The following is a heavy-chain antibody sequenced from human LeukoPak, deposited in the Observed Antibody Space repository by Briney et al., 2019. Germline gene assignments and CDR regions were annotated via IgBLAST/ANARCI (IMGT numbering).Heavy chain of an antibody. V-gene: IGHV5-51*01. D-gene: IGHD3-3*01. CDR1: GNSFTNYW. CDR2: IYPADSDT. Sequence: GESLKISCKGSGNSFTNYWIGWVRQMPGKGLEWMGIIYPADSDTRYSLSFQGQVTISADKSISTAYLQWSSLKASDTAMYYCARTATHDFWSGYEVWGKGTTVTVSS. J-gene: IGHJ6*04. CDR3: ARTATHDFWSGYEV.